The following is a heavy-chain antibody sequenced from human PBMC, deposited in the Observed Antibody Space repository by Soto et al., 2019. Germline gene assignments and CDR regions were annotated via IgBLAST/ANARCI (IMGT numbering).Heavy chain of an antibody. CDR2: LYSGGYT. CDR1: GLTVSTNY. J-gene: IGHJ4*02. V-gene: IGHV3-53*01. CDR3: ASGYRNSPYYFDY. D-gene: IGHD6-6*01. Sequence: EVQLVESGGGWIQPGGSLRLSCAASGLTVSTNYMTWVRQAPGKGLEWVSTLYSGGYTLYSDSVKGRFTTSRDDPKNTLYLQMNSLRAEDTAVYYWASGYRNSPYYFDYWGQGTLVTVSS.